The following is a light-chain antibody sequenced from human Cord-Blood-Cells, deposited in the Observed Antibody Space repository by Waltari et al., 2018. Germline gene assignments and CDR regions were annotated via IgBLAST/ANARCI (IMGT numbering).Light chain of an antibody. CDR3: SAYTSSSTLV. CDR2: DVS. J-gene: IGLJ1*01. Sequence: QSALTQPASVSGSPGQSITISCTGTSSDVGGYNYVSWYQQHPGKAPKLMIYDVSNRPSGVSKRFSGSKSGNTASLTISGLQAEDEADYYCSAYTSSSTLVCGTGTKVTVL. CDR1: SSDVGGYNY. V-gene: IGLV2-14*01.